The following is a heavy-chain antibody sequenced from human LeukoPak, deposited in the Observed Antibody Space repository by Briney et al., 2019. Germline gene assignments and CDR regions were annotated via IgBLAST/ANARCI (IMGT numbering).Heavy chain of an antibody. V-gene: IGHV1-69*11. CDR1: GGVFTTYA. CDR3: ARDLSAWDDSSGYSDY. J-gene: IGHJ4*02. D-gene: IGHD3-22*01. CDR2: IIPFLGTT. Sequence: SVKVSCKASGGVFTTYAISWVRQAPGQGLEWMGSIIPFLGTTNYAQKFQGRVTITAGEPTSTAYMELSSLRSEDTAVCYCARDLSAWDDSSGYSDYWGQGTLVTVSS.